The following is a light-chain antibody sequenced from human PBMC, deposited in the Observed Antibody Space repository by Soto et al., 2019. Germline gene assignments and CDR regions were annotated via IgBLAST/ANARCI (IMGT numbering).Light chain of an antibody. Sequence: EIVLTQSPGTLSLSLGERVTLACRASQSVSSTYLAWYHQKAGQAPRRLIDGVSSRATGIPDRFAGSRSVRDFTLTISRLEPEDCAVYYCQQDDSSPYYFGLGTKFYIK. CDR1: QSVSSTY. J-gene: IGKJ2*01. CDR2: GVS. CDR3: QQDDSSPYY. V-gene: IGKV3-20*01.